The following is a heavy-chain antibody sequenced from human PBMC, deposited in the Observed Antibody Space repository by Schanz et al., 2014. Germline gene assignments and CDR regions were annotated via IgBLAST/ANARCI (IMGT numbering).Heavy chain of an antibody. CDR3: AKVAPTAAYLDS. J-gene: IGHJ4*02. D-gene: IGHD2-21*02. Sequence: QVQLVESGGGVVRPGRSLRLSCAASGFTFSDYYMAWIRQAPGKGLEWVSHISGSSIHKNYADSVKGRFTISRDNAKNSLFLQMNSLSAEDTAVYYWAKVAPTAAYLDSWGLGTLVTVSS. V-gene: IGHV3-11*05. CDR1: GFTFSDYY. CDR2: ISGSSIHK.